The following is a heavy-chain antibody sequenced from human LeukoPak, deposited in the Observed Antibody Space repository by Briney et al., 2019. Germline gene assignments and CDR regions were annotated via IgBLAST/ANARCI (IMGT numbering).Heavy chain of an antibody. Sequence: SVKVSCKVSGYTLTELSMHWVRQAPGQGLEWMGGIIPIFGTANYAQKFQGRVTITADESTSTAYMELSSLRSEDTAVYYCARDGAYDSSGCIKPPLRYWGQETLVTVSS. CDR2: IIPIFGTA. D-gene: IGHD3-22*01. J-gene: IGHJ4*02. CDR1: GYTLTELS. CDR3: ARDGAYDSSGCIKPPLRY. V-gene: IGHV1-69*13.